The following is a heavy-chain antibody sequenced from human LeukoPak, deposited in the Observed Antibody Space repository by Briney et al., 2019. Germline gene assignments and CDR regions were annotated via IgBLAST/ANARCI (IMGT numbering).Heavy chain of an antibody. J-gene: IGHJ4*02. CDR1: GFTFSSYS. D-gene: IGHD2-2*02. V-gene: IGHV3-21*01. Sequence: GGSLRLSCAASGFTFSSYSMNWVRQAPGKGLEWVSSTNSGSSYIHYADSVKGRFTISRDNAKNSLYLQMNSLRAEDTAVYYCAMRSTTNCYIYSPFDYWGQGTLVTVSS. CDR2: TNSGSSYI. CDR3: AMRSTTNCYIYSPFDY.